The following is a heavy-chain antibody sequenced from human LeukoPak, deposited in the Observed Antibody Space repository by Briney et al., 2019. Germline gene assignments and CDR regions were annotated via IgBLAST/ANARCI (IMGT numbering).Heavy chain of an antibody. Sequence: GGSLRVSCAASGFTFSNYWMSWVRQAPGKGLEWVANIKQDGSEKYYVDSVKGRFTISRDNAENSLYLQMNSLRAEDTAVYYCARDQQWLVPRYYYYGMDVWGQGTTVTVSS. CDR3: ARDQQWLVPRYYYYGMDV. J-gene: IGHJ6*02. CDR1: GFTFSNYW. V-gene: IGHV3-7*01. D-gene: IGHD6-19*01. CDR2: IKQDGSEK.